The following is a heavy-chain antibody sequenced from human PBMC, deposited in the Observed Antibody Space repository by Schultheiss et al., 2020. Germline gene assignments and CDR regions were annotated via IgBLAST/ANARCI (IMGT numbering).Heavy chain of an antibody. Sequence: GGSLRLSCAGSGFTFSSYAMSWVRQALGKGLEWVAVMSYDGNNRYYADSVKGRFTISRDNAKNSLYLQMNSLRAEDTAVYYCARMSSRYYYDSSDWGYFDYWGQGTLVTVSS. V-gene: IGHV3-30-3*01. J-gene: IGHJ4*02. CDR3: ARMSSRYYYDSSDWGYFDY. D-gene: IGHD3-22*01. CDR2: MSYDGNNR. CDR1: GFTFSSYA.